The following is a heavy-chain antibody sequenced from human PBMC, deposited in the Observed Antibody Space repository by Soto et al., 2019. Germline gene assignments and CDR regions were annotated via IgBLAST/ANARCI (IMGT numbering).Heavy chain of an antibody. D-gene: IGHD3-22*01. CDR1: GYTFTSHG. J-gene: IGHJ5*02. V-gene: IGHV1-18*01. CDR3: ARVRYYDSSILGP. Sequence: ASMKVSCKASGYTFTSHGMSWVRQAPGQGLEWMGWISAYNGNTNYAQKLQGRVTMTIDTSTSTAHMELRSLRSDDTAVYYCARVRYYDSSILGPWGQGTLVTVSS. CDR2: ISAYNGNT.